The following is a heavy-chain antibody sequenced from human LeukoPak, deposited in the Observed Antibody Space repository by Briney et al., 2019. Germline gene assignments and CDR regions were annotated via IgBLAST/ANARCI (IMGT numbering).Heavy chain of an antibody. J-gene: IGHJ4*02. D-gene: IGHD3-10*01. CDR1: GGSFSGYY. Sequence: PSETLSLTCAVYGGSFSGYYWSWIRQPPGKGLEWIGEINHSGSTNYNPSLKSRVTISVDTSKNQFSLKLSSVTAADTAVYYCARVEHGFGELYLDYWGQGTLVTVSS. V-gene: IGHV4-34*01. CDR2: INHSGST. CDR3: ARVEHGFGELYLDY.